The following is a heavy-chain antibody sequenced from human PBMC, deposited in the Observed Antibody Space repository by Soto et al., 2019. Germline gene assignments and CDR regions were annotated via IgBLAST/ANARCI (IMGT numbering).Heavy chain of an antibody. Sequence: PGESLKISCKGSGYSFTSYWISWVRQMPGKGLEWMGRIDPSDSYTNYSPSLQGHVTISADKSISTAYLQWSSLKASDTAMYYCARPGTTSSGYYYYGMDVWGQGTTVTVSS. CDR2: IDPSDSYT. CDR3: ARPGTTSSGYYYYGMDV. V-gene: IGHV5-10-1*01. D-gene: IGHD1-7*01. J-gene: IGHJ6*02. CDR1: GYSFTSYW.